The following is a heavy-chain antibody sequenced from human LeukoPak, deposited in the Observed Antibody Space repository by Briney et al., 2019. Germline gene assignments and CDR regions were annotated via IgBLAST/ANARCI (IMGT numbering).Heavy chain of an antibody. CDR3: VKDLGGNYDY. V-gene: IGHV3-74*01. Sequence: PGGSLRLSCAASGFTFSSYWIHWVRQVPGKGLVWVSRIDYDGSITNYADSVKGRFTISRDNARNTLYLQMNSLRVDDTAVYYCVKDLGGNYDYWGQGPLVSVS. CDR2: IDYDGSIT. D-gene: IGHD1-7*01. J-gene: IGHJ4*02. CDR1: GFTFSSYW.